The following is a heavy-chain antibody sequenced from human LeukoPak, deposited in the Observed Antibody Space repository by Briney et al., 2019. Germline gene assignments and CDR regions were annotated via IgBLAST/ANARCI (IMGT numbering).Heavy chain of an antibody. D-gene: IGHD3-22*01. CDR3: ARAPSEIGGYYPEYFRH. J-gene: IGHJ1*01. V-gene: IGHV3-11*06. CDR1: GLNYGATY. CDR2: ISSSGGDT. Sequence: GGSLRLSCAVSGLNYGATYMTWIRQAPGKGLEWSSYISSSGGDTYYADSVKGRFTISRDNAKNTLSLQMNSLRAEDTGVYYCARAPSEIGGYYPEYFRHWGQGTLVTVSS.